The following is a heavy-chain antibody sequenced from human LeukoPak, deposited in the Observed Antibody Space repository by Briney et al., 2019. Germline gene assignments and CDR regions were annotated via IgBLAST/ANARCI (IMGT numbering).Heavy chain of an antibody. J-gene: IGHJ4*02. CDR2: ISYDGSNK. CDR3: AKGARGVTAVDY. D-gene: IGHD2-21*02. Sequence: PGGSLRLSCAASGFTISSYGMHWVRQAPGKGLELVAVISYDGSNKYYADSVKGRFTISRDNSKNTLYLQMNSLRAEDTAVYYCAKGARGVTAVDYWGQGKLITVTA. CDR1: GFTISSYG. V-gene: IGHV3-30*18.